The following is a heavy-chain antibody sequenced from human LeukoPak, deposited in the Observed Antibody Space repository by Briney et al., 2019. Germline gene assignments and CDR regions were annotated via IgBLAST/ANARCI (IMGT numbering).Heavy chain of an antibody. CDR3: ARDQGPNDFWSGYYYYYYGMDV. CDR1: GYTFTGYY. D-gene: IGHD3-3*01. J-gene: IGHJ6*02. Sequence: ASVKVSCKASGYTFTGYYMHWVRQAPGQGLEWMGRIDPNSGGTNYAQKFQGRVTMTRDTSTSTVYMELSSLRSEDTAVYYCARDQGPNDFWSGYYYYYYGMDVWGQGTTVTVSS. V-gene: IGHV1-2*06. CDR2: IDPNSGGT.